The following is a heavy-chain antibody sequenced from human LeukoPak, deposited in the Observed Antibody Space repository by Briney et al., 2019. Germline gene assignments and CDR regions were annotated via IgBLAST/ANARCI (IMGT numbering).Heavy chain of an antibody. J-gene: IGHJ4*02. V-gene: IGHV4-39*01. CDR2: IHPIGST. CDR3: ATPSYISGWHWNFEY. D-gene: IGHD6-19*01. Sequence: SETLSLTCTLSGGSISSGSFFWDWIRQPPGKGLEWLASIHPIGSTYYNPSLKSRLTMSVDTSKNQFSLKLSSVTAANTAVYYGATPSYISGWHWNFEYWGQGTLVTVSS. CDR1: GGSISSGSFF.